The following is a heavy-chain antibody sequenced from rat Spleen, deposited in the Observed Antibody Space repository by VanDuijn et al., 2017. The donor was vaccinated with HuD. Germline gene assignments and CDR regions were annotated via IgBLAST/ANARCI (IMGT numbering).Heavy chain of an antibody. Sequence: EQLKESGPGLVQPSETLSLTCTVSGFSLSNYDISWVRQAPKKGLEWVASISYEGSGTYYGDSVKGRFTISRDNAKSTLSLQMDSLQTEDTATYYCARDGNYPGITLDYWGQGVMVTVSS. V-gene: IGHV5-22*01. CDR2: ISYEGSGT. CDR3: ARDGNYPGITLDY. CDR1: GFSLSNYD. D-gene: IGHD1-4*01. J-gene: IGHJ2*01.